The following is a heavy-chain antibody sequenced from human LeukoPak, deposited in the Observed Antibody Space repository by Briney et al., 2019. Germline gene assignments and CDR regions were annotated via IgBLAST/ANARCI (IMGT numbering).Heavy chain of an antibody. J-gene: IGHJ4*02. D-gene: IGHD4-17*01. CDR1: GFTFGSYS. CDR3: VTAYGDYDY. CDR2: ISSSSSYI. V-gene: IGHV3-21*01. Sequence: GGSLRLSCAASGFTFGSYSMNWIRQAPGKGLEWVSSISSSSSYIYYADSVKGRFTISRDNAKNSLYLKMNSLRGEETAVYYCVTAYGDYDYWGQGTLVTVSS.